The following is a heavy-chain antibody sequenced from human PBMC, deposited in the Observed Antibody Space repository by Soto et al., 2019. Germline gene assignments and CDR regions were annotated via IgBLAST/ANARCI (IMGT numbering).Heavy chain of an antibody. Sequence: GGSLRLSCAASGFTFSSYAMSWVRQAPGKGLEWVSGISGRGATTYYADSVKGRFTTSRDNSKNTLYLQMNSLRAEDTAVYYCARTHRRITIFGVVPDYWGKGTLVTVSS. CDR3: ARTHRRITIFGVVPDY. D-gene: IGHD3-3*01. J-gene: IGHJ4*02. V-gene: IGHV3-23*01. CDR2: ISGRGATT. CDR1: GFTFSSYA.